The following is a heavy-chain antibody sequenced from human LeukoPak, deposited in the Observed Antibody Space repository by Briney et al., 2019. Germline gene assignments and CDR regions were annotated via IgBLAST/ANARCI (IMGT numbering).Heavy chain of an antibody. CDR3: ARTRSDAFDI. CDR1: GFTVNSNY. CDR2: IYSDGST. D-gene: IGHD2-2*01. Sequence: PGGPLRLSRAASGFTVNSNYMSWVRPAPGKGLEWVSVIYSDGSTSYADSVKGRFSISRDYSKNTLYLQMNSPRAEDTAVYYCARTRSDAFDIWGQGTMVTVSS. V-gene: IGHV3-53*01. J-gene: IGHJ3*02.